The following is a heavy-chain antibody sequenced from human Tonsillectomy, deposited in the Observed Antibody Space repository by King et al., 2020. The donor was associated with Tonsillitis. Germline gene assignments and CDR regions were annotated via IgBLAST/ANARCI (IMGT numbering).Heavy chain of an antibody. Sequence: LQLQESGPGLVKPSETLSLTCTVSGVSISNFYWSWIRQPAGEGLEWVGRIYTIGSANYNPSLKSRFTLSVDTTKNQFSLRLDSVTAADTAVYYCARLQYYDSSGYPSGYMDVWGKGTTVTVSS. CDR3: ARLQYYDSSGYPSGYMDV. D-gene: IGHD3-22*01. CDR1: GVSISNFY. CDR2: IYTIGSA. J-gene: IGHJ6*03. V-gene: IGHV4-4*07.